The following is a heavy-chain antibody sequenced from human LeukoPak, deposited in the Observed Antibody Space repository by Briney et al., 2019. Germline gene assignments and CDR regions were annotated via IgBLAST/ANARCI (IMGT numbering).Heavy chain of an antibody. D-gene: IGHD1/OR15-1a*01. J-gene: IGHJ6*02. CDR1: GGSISSGSYY. V-gene: IGHV4-61*02. CDR2: IYTSGST. CDR3: ATNIATAYYYGLVV. Sequence: PSETLSLTCTVSGGSISSGSYYWSWIRQPAGKGLEWIGRIYTSGSTNYNPSLKSRVTISLDTSKNQFSVRLSSVTAADTAVYYCATNIATAYYYGLVVWGQGTAVTVSS.